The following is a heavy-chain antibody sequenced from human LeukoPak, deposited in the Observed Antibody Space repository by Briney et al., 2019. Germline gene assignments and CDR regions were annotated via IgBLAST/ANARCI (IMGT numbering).Heavy chain of an antibody. Sequence: SETLSLTCTVSGGSISSYYWSWIRQPAGKGLEWIGYIYYSGGTYYNPSLKSRVTISVDTSKNQFSLKLSSVTAADTAVYYCARVAGTTSYYYYGMDVWGQGTTVTVSS. CDR1: GGSISSYY. CDR3: ARVAGTTSYYYYGMDV. D-gene: IGHD1-1*01. CDR2: IYYSGGT. V-gene: IGHV4-59*06. J-gene: IGHJ6*02.